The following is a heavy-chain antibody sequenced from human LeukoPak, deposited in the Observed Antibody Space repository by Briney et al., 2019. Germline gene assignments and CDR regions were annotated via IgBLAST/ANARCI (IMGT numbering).Heavy chain of an antibody. CDR1: GFTFSSYW. CDR2: IKQDGSEK. V-gene: IGHV3-7*01. Sequence: GGSLRLSCAASGFTFSSYWMSWVRQAPGKGLEWVAKIKQDGSEKYYGDSVKGRFTISRDNAKNSLYLQMNGLRAEDTAVYYCARDPLTLYDYYMDVWGKGTTVTVSS. D-gene: IGHD3-9*01. CDR3: ARDPLTLYDYYMDV. J-gene: IGHJ6*03.